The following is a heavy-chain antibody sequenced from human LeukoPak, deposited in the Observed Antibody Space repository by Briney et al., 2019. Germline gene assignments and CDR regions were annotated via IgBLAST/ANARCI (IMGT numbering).Heavy chain of an antibody. V-gene: IGHV4-59*01. D-gene: IGHD3-16*01. J-gene: IGHJ4*02. Sequence: SETLSLTCTVSGGSISSYYWSWIRQPPGKGLEWIGYIYYSGSTNYNPSLKSRVTISVDTSKNQFSLKLSSVTAADTAVYYCARGGSYPSFYWGQGTLVTVSS. CDR2: IYYSGST. CDR1: GGSISSYY. CDR3: ARGGSYPSFY.